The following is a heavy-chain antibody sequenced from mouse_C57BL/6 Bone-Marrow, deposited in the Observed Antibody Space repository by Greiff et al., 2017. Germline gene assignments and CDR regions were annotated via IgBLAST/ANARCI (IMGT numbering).Heavy chain of an antibody. CDR3: ARGYRAWDYGPFAY. J-gene: IGHJ3*01. CDR1: GYAFSSSW. V-gene: IGHV1-82*01. D-gene: IGHD2-4*01. Sequence: VQLQQSGPELVKPGASVKISCKASGYAFSSSWMNWVKQRPGKGLEWIGRIYPGDGDTNYNGKFKGKATLTADNSSSTAYMQLRRLTSVDSAVYFCARGYRAWDYGPFAYWGQGTLVTVSA. CDR2: IYPGDGDT.